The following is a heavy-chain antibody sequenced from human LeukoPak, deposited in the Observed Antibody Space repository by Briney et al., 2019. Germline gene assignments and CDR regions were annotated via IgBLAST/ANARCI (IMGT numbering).Heavy chain of an antibody. CDR1: GFTFKSYW. V-gene: IGHV3-7*03. CDR3: TRLGWSDYYDSSGYPNRRRGYYMDV. J-gene: IGHJ6*03. CDR2: IKQDGIEK. D-gene: IGHD3-22*01. Sequence: GSLRLSCAASGFTFKSYWMSWVRQAPGKGLEWVANIKQDGIEKYYVDSVKGRFTISRDNAKDSVYLQLNSLKTEDTAVYYCTRLGWSDYYDSSGYPNRRRGYYMDVWGKGTTVTISS.